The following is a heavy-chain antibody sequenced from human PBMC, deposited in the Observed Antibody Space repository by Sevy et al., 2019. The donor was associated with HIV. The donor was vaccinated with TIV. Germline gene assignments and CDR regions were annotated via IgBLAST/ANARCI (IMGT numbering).Heavy chain of an antibody. Sequence: GGSLRLSCAASGFTVSSNYMSWVRQAPGKGLEWVSVIYSGGTTYYADSVKGRFTISRDNSKNTLYLQMNNLSAEDTAGYYCAREREFTIFGVLIEYGMDVWGQGTTLTVSS. CDR1: GFTVSSNY. CDR3: AREREFTIFGVLIEYGMDV. J-gene: IGHJ6*02. V-gene: IGHV3-53*01. CDR2: IYSGGTT. D-gene: IGHD3-3*01.